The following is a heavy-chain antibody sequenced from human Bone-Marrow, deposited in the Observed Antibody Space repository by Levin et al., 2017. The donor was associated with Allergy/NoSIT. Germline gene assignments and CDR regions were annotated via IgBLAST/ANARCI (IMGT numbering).Heavy chain of an antibody. CDR3: ARLSDVDTAMVTPDAFDI. Sequence: ASETLSLTCTVSGGSISSYYWSWIRQPAGKGLEWIGRIYTSGSTNYNPSLKSRVTMSVDTSKNQFSLKLSSVTAADTAVYYCARLSDVDTAMVTPDAFDIWGQGTMVTVSS. D-gene: IGHD5-18*01. J-gene: IGHJ3*02. CDR2: IYTSGST. V-gene: IGHV4-4*07. CDR1: GGSISSYY.